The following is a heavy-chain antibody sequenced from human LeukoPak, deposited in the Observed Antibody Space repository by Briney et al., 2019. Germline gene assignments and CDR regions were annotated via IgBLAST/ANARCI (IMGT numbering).Heavy chain of an antibody. CDR3: ATYRQVLLPFES. Sequence: GGSLRLSCAASGFTFSTFAMIWVRQPPGKGLEWVSSIFRSGGEIHYADSVRGRFTISRDNSKSTLSLQMNSLRDEDTAIYYCATYRQVLLPFESWGQGTLVTVSS. CDR2: IFRSGGEI. CDR1: GFTFSTFA. J-gene: IGHJ4*02. V-gene: IGHV3-23*01. D-gene: IGHD2-8*02.